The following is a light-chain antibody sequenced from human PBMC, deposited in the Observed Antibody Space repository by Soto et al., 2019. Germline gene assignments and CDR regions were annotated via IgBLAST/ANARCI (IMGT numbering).Light chain of an antibody. J-gene: IGLJ6*01. CDR2: EVS. Sequence: QSALTQPRSVSGSPGQSVAISCTGTSRDVDAYDFVSWYQPHPGKPTKLIISEVSKRPLGVSHRFSGSKSGNTASLTLSELEAEDESDYFCCSFEGSFSVFGSGTKVTVL. CDR3: CSFEGSFSV. V-gene: IGLV2-11*01. CDR1: SRDVDAYDF.